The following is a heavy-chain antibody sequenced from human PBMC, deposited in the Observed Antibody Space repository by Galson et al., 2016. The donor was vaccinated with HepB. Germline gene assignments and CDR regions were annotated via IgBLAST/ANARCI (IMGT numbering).Heavy chain of an antibody. CDR2: VNPSSGGSA. V-gene: IGHV1-46*01. CDR1: GYTFINYF. J-gene: IGHJ4*02. Sequence: SVKVSCKASGYTFINYFLHWVRQAPGQGPEWMGIVNPSSGGSANFAQQFQGRVSMTSDRSTSTVYMELSSLRSEDTAVYYCARDNGYSYGYWDYWGQGTLVTVSS. CDR3: ARDNGYSYGYWDY. D-gene: IGHD5-18*01.